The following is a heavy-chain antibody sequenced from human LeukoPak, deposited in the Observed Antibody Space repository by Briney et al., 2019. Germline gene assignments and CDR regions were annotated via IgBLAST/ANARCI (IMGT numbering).Heavy chain of an antibody. D-gene: IGHD3-10*01. Sequence: SETLSLTCTVSGGSISPLYWGWIRQPPGKGLEFIGYIYYSGTTNLNPSLRSRLTLSVDTSKNQFSLKLSSVTAADTAMYYCARGGVAAKYYFDYWGPGTLVTVS. CDR1: GGSISPLY. J-gene: IGHJ4*02. CDR2: IYYSGTT. CDR3: ARGGVAAKYYFDY. V-gene: IGHV4-59*11.